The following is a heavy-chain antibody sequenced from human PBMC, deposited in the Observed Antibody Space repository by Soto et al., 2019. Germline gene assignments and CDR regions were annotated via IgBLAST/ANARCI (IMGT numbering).Heavy chain of an antibody. Sequence: QVDLVQSGAEVKKPGASVKVSCKGSGYAFTTYGITWVRQAPGQGLEWMGWISAHNGNTNYAPELQGRVTVTRDTSTSTAYMEMRSLRSDDTAVYYCARGRYGDYWGQAALVTVSS. CDR1: GYAFTTYG. D-gene: IGHD1-1*01. V-gene: IGHV1-18*01. CDR3: ARGRYGDY. CDR2: ISAHNGNT. J-gene: IGHJ4*02.